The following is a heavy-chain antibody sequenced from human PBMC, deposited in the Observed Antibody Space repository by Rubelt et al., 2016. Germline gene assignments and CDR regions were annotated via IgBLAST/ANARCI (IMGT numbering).Heavy chain of an antibody. D-gene: IGHD6-13*01. CDR2: IYYSGST. J-gene: IGHJ6*03. CDR1: GGSISSSSYY. V-gene: IGHV4-39*01. Sequence: QLQESGPGLVKPSETLSLTCTVSGGSISSSSYYWGWIRQPPGKGLEWIGSIYYSGSTYYNPSLKSRVTISVDTSKNQFSLKLSSVTAADTAVYYCARRGIAAGETYYYYYMDVWGKGTTVTVSS. CDR3: ARRGIAAGETYYYYYMDV.